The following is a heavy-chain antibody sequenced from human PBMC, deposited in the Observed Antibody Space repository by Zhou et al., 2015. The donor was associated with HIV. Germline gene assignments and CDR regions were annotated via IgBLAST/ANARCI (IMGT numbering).Heavy chain of an antibody. V-gene: IGHV1-69*01. CDR2: IIPIFGTA. CDR1: GGTFSSYA. D-gene: IGHD4-17*01. J-gene: IGHJ5*02. CDR3: ARNGNSFLSMTYGDFIPDNWFDP. Sequence: QVQLVQSGAEVKKPGSSVKVSCKASGGTFSSYAISWVRQAPGQGLEWMGGIIPIFGTANYAQKFQGRVTITADESTSTAYMELSSLRSEDTAVYYCARNGNSFLSMTYGDFIPDNWFDPWGQGTLVTVSS.